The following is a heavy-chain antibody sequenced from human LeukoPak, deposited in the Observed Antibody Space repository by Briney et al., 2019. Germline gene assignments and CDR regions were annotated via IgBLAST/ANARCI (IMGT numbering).Heavy chain of an antibody. J-gene: IGHJ4*02. CDR1: GGSISSSSYY. CDR3: ATIEVAATPYFDY. Sequence: SETLSLTCTGSGGSISSSSYYWGWLGQPPGKGLEWIGSIYYSGITYYNPSLKSRVIISVDTSKNQFSLKLSSVTAADTAVYYCATIEVAATPYFDYWGQGNLVTVSS. V-gene: IGHV4-39*01. D-gene: IGHD2-15*01. CDR2: IYYSGIT.